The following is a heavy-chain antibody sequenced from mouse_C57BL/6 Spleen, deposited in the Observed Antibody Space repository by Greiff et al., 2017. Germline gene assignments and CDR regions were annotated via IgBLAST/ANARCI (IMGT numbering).Heavy chain of an antibody. CDR2: ISSGSSTI. D-gene: IGHD2-12*01. J-gene: IGHJ2*01. CDR1: GFTFSDYG. CDR3: ARESYDAGYYFDY. Sequence: EVKLMESGGGLVKPGGSLKLSCAASGFTFSDYGMHWVRQAPEKGLEWVAYISSGSSTIYYADTVKGRFTISRDNAKNTLFLQMTSLRSEDTAMYYCARESYDAGYYFDYWGQGTTLTVSS. V-gene: IGHV5-17*01.